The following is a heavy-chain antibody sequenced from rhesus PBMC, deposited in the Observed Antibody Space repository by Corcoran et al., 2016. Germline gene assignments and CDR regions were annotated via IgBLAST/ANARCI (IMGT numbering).Heavy chain of an antibody. Sequence: EVQLVESGGGLVQPGGSLRLSCAASGFTFSSYAMQWVHQAPGKGLEWVSAIGPGGNTYYADAVECRFTNSRNNAKNSLYLQMNSLRAEDTAVYYCARGGYEYSNYVNYWGQGVLVTVSS. J-gene: IGHJ4*01. CDR1: GFTFSSYA. CDR2: IGPGGNT. D-gene: IGHD4-23*01. V-gene: IGHV3-72*01. CDR3: ARGGYEYSNYVNY.